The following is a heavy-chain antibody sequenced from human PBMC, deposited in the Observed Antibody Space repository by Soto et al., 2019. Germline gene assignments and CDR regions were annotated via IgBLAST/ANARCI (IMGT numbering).Heavy chain of an antibody. CDR1: GGTFSSYA. CDR3: ARRFLLGYCSGGSCPYDY. CDR2: IIPIFDTA. V-gene: IGHV1-69*13. D-gene: IGHD2-15*01. J-gene: IGHJ4*01. Sequence: SVKVSCKASGGTFSSYAISWVRQAPGQGLEWMGGIIPIFDTANYAQKFQGGVTITADESTSTAYMELSSLRSEDTAVYYCARRFLLGYCSGGSCPYDYWGHGALVTVSS.